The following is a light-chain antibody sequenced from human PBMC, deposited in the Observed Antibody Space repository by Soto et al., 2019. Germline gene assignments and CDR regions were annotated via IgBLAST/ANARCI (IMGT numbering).Light chain of an antibody. J-gene: IGKJ1*01. CDR1: QSVGIN. CDR2: GES. CDR3: QKYRSWPRT. Sequence: EIVLTQSPATLSLSPGERVTLSCRASQSVGINLAWYQQKTGQAPRLLIYGESTRATDMPGRFSGRGAGAELNLTISRLQSEDFAVYYCQKYRSWPRTCGQGTKVDIK. V-gene: IGKV3-15*01.